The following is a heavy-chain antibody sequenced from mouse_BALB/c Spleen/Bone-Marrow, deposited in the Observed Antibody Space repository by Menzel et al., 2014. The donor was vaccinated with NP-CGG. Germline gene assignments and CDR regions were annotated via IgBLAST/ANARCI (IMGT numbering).Heavy chain of an antibody. CDR1: GFALRGYD. D-gene: IGHD2-2*01. J-gene: IGHJ4*01. CDR2: ISSGGSNT. Sequence: EVKLMESGGGLVKPRGSLKLSCAASGFALRGYDMSWVRQTPEKRLEWVAYISSGGSNTYYPDTVKGRFTISRDNAKNTLYLQMNSLKSEDTAMYYCARQRGYAYAMDYWGQGTSVTVSS. V-gene: IGHV5-12-1*01. CDR3: ARQRGYAYAMDY.